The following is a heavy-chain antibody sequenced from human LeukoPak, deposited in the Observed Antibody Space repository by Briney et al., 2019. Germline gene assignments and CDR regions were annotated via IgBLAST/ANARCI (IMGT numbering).Heavy chain of an antibody. D-gene: IGHD4-23*01. CDR2: IYYSGST. CDR3: ARTVESRPLYYYYYYMDV. CDR1: GGSISSSSYY. J-gene: IGHJ6*03. V-gene: IGHV4-39*07. Sequence: SETLSLTCTVSGGSISSSSYYWGWIRQPPGKGLEWIGSIYYSGSTYYNPSLKSRVTISVDTSKNQFSLKLSSVTAADTAVYYCARTVESRPLYYYYYYMDVWGKGTTVTVSS.